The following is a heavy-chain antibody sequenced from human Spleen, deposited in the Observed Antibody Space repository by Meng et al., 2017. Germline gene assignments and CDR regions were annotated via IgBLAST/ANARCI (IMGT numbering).Heavy chain of an antibody. CDR3: ARGAVEGGESYNYYHGMGV. J-gene: IGHJ6*02. CDR2: IIPMFGSA. V-gene: IGHV1-69*13. Sequence: SVKVSCKASGYTFTSYGISWVRQAPGQRLEWMGGIIPMFGSANYAQKFQGRVTINADESTSAAYMELRSLRSEDTAVYYCARGAVEGGESYNYYHGMGVWGQGTMVTVSS. D-gene: IGHD3-16*01. CDR1: GYTFTSYG.